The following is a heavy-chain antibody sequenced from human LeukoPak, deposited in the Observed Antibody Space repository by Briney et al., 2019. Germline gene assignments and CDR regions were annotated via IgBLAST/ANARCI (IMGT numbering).Heavy chain of an antibody. V-gene: IGHV3-53*01. CDR3: ARVEAAADFHIDY. Sequence: GGSLRLSCAASGFTVSSNYISWVRQAPGKGLEWVSVIYSGGSTYYADSVKVRFTISRDNSKNTLYLQMNSLRAEDTAVYYCARVEAAADFHIDYWGQGTLVTVSS. D-gene: IGHD6-13*01. CDR1: GFTVSSNY. J-gene: IGHJ4*02. CDR2: IYSGGST.